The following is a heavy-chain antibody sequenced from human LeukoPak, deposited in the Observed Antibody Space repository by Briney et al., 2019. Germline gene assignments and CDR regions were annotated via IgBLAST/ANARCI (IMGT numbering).Heavy chain of an antibody. V-gene: IGHV1-46*01. CDR3: ARGGSRIFYYYIDV. Sequence: ASVKVSCKASGYTFTSYYIHWVPQSPGQGLEWMGIINPSGGSTNYAQKFQGRVTMTRDTSITTAYMDLSSLRSDDTAVYYCARGGSRIFYYYIDVWGKGTTVTISS. J-gene: IGHJ6*03. CDR2: INPSGGST. CDR1: GYTFTSYY. D-gene: IGHD2-21*01.